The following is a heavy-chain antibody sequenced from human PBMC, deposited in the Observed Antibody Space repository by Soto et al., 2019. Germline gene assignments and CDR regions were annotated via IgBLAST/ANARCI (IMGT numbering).Heavy chain of an antibody. D-gene: IGHD3-22*01. V-gene: IGHV1-58*01. CDR1: GFTFTSSA. Sequence: SVKVSCKASGFTFTSSAVQWVRQARGQRLEWIGWIVVGSGNTNYAQRFQERVTITRDMSTSTAYMELSSLRSEDTAVYYCAAEPYYYDSSGYYYVNYWGQGTLVTVSS. CDR2: IVVGSGNT. J-gene: IGHJ4*02. CDR3: AAEPYYYDSSGYYYVNY.